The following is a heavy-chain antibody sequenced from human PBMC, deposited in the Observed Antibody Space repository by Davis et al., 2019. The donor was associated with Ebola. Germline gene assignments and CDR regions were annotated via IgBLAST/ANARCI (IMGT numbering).Heavy chain of an antibody. CDR3: ARLTLYSSGWYGRDY. V-gene: IGHV4-39*01. J-gene: IGHJ4*02. CDR1: GGSISSSSYY. CDR2: IYYSGST. Sequence: MPSETLSLTCTVSGGSISSSSYYWGWIRQPPGKGLEWIGSIYYSGSTYYNPSLKSRVTISVDTSENQFSLKLSSVTAADTAVYYCARLTLYSSGWYGRDYWGQGTLVTVSS. D-gene: IGHD6-19*01.